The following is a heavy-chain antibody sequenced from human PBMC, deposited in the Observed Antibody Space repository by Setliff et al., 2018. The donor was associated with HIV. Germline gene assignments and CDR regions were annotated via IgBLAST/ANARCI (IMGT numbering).Heavy chain of an antibody. CDR3: AGEIAPAARLPNVGGPPPPGYYHYMDV. J-gene: IGHJ6*03. Sequence: SETLSLTCAVYGGPFNFYFWTWIRQTPGKGLEWIGDISHSGKSNYNPSLESRVTMSVDTSKNQFSLRLTSVTAADTAVYFCAGEIAPAARLPNVGGPPPPGYYHYMDVWGKGTTVTVSS. D-gene: IGHD2-8*01. CDR2: ISHSGKS. V-gene: IGHV4-34*01. CDR1: GGPFNFYF.